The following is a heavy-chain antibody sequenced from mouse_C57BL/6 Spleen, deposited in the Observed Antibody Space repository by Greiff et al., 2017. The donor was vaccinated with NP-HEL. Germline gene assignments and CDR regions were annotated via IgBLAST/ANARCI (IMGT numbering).Heavy chain of an antibody. J-gene: IGHJ2*01. V-gene: IGHV1-80*01. CDR2: IYPGDGDT. CDR3: ARSSLFSTTVVAPFDY. D-gene: IGHD1-1*01. Sequence: VKLQESGAELVKPGASVKISCKASGYAFSSYWMNWVKQRPGKGLEWIGQIYPGDGDTNYNGKFKGKATLTADKSSSTAYMQLSSLTSEDSAVYFCARSSLFSTTVVAPFDYWGQGTTLTVSS. CDR1: GYAFSSYW.